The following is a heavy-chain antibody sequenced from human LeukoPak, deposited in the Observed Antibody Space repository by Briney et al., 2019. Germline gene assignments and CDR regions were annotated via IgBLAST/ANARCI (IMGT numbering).Heavy chain of an antibody. D-gene: IGHD2-15*01. Sequence: KPSETLSLTCTVSGGSISSYYWSWIRQPPGKGLEWIGYIYYSGSTNYNPSLKSRVTISVDTSKNQFSLKLSSVTAADTAVYYCARGGVVVAANFYFDYWGQGTLVTVSS. V-gene: IGHV4-59*01. CDR2: IYYSGST. CDR3: ARGGVVVAANFYFDY. CDR1: GGSISSYY. J-gene: IGHJ4*02.